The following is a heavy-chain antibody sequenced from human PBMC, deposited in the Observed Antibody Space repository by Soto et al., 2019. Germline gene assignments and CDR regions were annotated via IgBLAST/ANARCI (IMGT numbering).Heavy chain of an antibody. J-gene: IGHJ5*02. D-gene: IGHD3-22*01. Sequence: SLRLSCAASGFTFSSYAMSWVRQAPGKGLEWVSAFSGSGGSTYYADSVKGRFTISRDNSKNTLYLQMNSLRAEDTAVYYCAKLNTMIVVARGSWFDPWGQGTLVTVSS. V-gene: IGHV3-23*01. CDR2: FSGSGGST. CDR1: GFTFSSYA. CDR3: AKLNTMIVVARGSWFDP.